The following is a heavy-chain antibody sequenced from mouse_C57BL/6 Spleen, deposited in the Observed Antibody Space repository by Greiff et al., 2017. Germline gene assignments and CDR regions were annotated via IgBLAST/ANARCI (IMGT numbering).Heavy chain of an antibody. CDR2: INPSTGGT. V-gene: IGHV1-42*01. CDR1: GYSFTGYY. CDR3: ARGVDYQACFAY. D-gene: IGHD2-4*01. Sequence: EVQLQQPGPELVKPGASVKISCKASGYSFTGYYMHWVKQSPEKSLEWIGEINPSTGGTTYNQKFKAKATLTVDKSSSTAYMQLKSLTSEDSAFYYCARGVDYQACFAYWGQGTLVTVSA. J-gene: IGHJ3*01.